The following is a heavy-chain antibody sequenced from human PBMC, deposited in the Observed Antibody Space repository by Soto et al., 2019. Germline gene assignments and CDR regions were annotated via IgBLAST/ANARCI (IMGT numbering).Heavy chain of an antibody. V-gene: IGHV3-30*18. CDR2: ISYDGSNK. J-gene: IGHJ3*02. CDR3: AKEGPGSIYGDSGVDAFDI. Sequence: QVQLVESGGGVVQPGRSLRLSCAASGFTFSSYGMHWVRQAPGKGLEWVAVISYDGSNKYYADSVKGRFTISRDNSKNTLYLQMNSLRAEDTAVYYCAKEGPGSIYGDSGVDAFDIWGQGTMVTVSS. D-gene: IGHD4-17*01. CDR1: GFTFSSYG.